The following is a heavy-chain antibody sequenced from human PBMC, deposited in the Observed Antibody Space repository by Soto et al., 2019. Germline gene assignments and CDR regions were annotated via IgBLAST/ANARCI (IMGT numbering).Heavy chain of an antibody. CDR3: ARDWAPYCSGGSCYQLDY. D-gene: IGHD2-15*01. CDR2: IIPIFGTA. J-gene: IGHJ4*02. CDR1: GGTFSSYA. V-gene: IGHV1-69*01. Sequence: QVRLVQSGAEVKKPGSSVKVSCKASGGTFSSYAISWVRQAPGQGLEWMGGIIPIFGTANYAQKVQGRVTITAGESTSTAYMELSSLRSEDTAVDYCARDWAPYCSGGSCYQLDYWGQGTLVTVSS.